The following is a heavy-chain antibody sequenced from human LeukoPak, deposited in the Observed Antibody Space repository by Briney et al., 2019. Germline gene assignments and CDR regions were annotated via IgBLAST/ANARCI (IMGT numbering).Heavy chain of an antibody. CDR3: AKDLSDSSGWSTPFDY. CDR1: GFTFSSYA. CDR2: ISGSGGST. D-gene: IGHD6-19*01. J-gene: IGHJ4*02. Sequence: GGSLRLSCAASGFTFSSYAMSWVRQAPGKGLEWVSAISGSGGSTYYADSVKGRFTISRDNSKNTLYLQMNSLRAEDTAVYYCAKDLSDSSGWSTPFDYWGQGTLVTVSS. V-gene: IGHV3-23*01.